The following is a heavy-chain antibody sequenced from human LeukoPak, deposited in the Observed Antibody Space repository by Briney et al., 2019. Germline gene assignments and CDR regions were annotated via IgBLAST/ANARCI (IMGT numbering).Heavy chain of an antibody. Sequence: SETLSLTCTVSGGSISSSSYYWGWIRRPPGKGLEWIGSIFHSESTYYNPSLKSRVTISVDTSKNQFSLKLSSVTAADTAVYYCARGLERRQLVRRSPNWFDPWGQGTLVTVSS. V-gene: IGHV4-39*07. CDR1: GGSISSSSYY. CDR2: IFHSEST. D-gene: IGHD6-6*01. J-gene: IGHJ5*02. CDR3: ARGLERRQLVRRSPNWFDP.